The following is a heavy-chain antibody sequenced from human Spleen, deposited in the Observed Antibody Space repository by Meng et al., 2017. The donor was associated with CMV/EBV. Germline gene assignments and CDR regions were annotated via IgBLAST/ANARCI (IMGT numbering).Heavy chain of an antibody. CDR2: IYYSGST. J-gene: IGHJ4*02. CDR1: GGSVSSASDY. V-gene: IGHV4-61*01. D-gene: IGHD6-19*01. CDR3: ASLSVAGPKGTFDY. Sequence: GSLRLSCTVSGGSVSSASDYWSWIRQPPGKGLEWIGYIYYSGSTNYNPSLKSRVTISVDTSNNQFSLKLSSVTTADTAVYYCASLSVAGPKGTFDYWGQGTLVTVSS.